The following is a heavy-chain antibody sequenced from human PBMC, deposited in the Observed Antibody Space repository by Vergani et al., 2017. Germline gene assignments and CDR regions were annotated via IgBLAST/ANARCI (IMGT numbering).Heavy chain of an antibody. Sequence: QVQLQESGPGLVKPSETLSLTCTVSGGSISSYYWSWIRQPSGKGLEWIGYIYYSGSTNYNPSLKSRVTISVDTSKNQFSLKLSSVTAADTAVYYCARSAIKTNSSSWYVSLAYWGQGTLVTVSS. D-gene: IGHD6-13*01. J-gene: IGHJ4*02. CDR1: GGSISSYY. CDR3: ARSAIKTNSSSWYVSLAY. V-gene: IGHV4-59*01. CDR2: IYYSGST.